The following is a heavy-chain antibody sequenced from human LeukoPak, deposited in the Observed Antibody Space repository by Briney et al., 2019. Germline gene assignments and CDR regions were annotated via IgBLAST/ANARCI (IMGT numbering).Heavy chain of an antibody. J-gene: IGHJ5*02. CDR1: GGSISSGGYY. V-gene: IGHV4-31*03. D-gene: IGHD5-18*01. CDR3: ARYSYGYYWFDP. Sequence: PSETLSLTCTVSGGSISSGGYYWSWIRQHPGKGLEWIGYIYYSGSTYYNPSLKSRVTISVDTSRNQFSLKLSSVTAADTAVYYCARYSYGYYWFDPWGQGTLVTVSS. CDR2: IYYSGST.